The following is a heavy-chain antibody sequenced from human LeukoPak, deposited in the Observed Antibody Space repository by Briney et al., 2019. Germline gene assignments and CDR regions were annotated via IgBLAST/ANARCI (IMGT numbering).Heavy chain of an antibody. CDR3: ARGRYCSGGSCYLVY. CDR1: GGSISSYY. V-gene: IGHV4-59*01. Sequence: PETLSLTCTVSGGSISSYYWSWIRQPPGKGLEWIGYTYYSGNTNYNPSLKSRVTISVDTSKNQFSLKLNSVTAADTAVYYCARGRYCSGGSCYLVYWGQGTLVTVSS. J-gene: IGHJ4*02. CDR2: TYYSGNT. D-gene: IGHD2-15*01.